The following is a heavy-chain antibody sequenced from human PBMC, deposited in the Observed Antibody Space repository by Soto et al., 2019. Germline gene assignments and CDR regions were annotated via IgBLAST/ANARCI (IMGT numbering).Heavy chain of an antibody. D-gene: IGHD3-22*01. CDR2: ISAYNGNT. CDR3: ASSMRDDYDSSGHGRTYFDL. CDR1: GYTFTSYG. J-gene: IGHJ2*01. Sequence: GSSVKVSCKASGYTFTSYGISWVRQAPGQGLEWMGWISAYNGNTNYAQKLQGRVTMTTDTSTSTAYMELRSLRSDDTAVYYCASSMRDDYDSSGHGRTYFDLWGRGTLVTVSS. V-gene: IGHV1-18*04.